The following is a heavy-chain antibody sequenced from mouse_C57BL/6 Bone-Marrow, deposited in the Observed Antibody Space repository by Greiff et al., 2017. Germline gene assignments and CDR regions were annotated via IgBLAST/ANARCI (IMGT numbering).Heavy chain of an antibody. J-gene: IGHJ3*01. CDR2: ISSGGSYT. Sequence: EVNLVESGGDLVKPGGSLKLSCAASGFTFSSYGMSWVRQTPDKRLEWVATISSGGSYTYYPDSVKGRFTISRDNAKKPLYLQMSSLKSEDTAMYYCASPAMAYWGQGTLVTVSA. CDR3: ASPAMAY. V-gene: IGHV5-6*01. CDR1: GFTFSSYG.